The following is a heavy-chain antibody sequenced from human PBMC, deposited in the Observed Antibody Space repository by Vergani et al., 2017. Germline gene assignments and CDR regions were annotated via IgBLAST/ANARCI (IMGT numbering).Heavy chain of an antibody. CDR3: ARSNFYYYYGMDV. D-gene: IGHD4-11*01. CDR2: INHSGST. Sequence: QVQLQQWGAGLLKPSETLSLTCAVYGGSFSGYYWSWIRQPPGKGLEWIGEINHSGSTNYNPSLKSRVTISVDTSKHQFSLKLSSVTAADTVVYYCARSNFYYYYGMDVWGQGTTVTVSS. CDR1: GGSFSGYY. V-gene: IGHV4-34*01. J-gene: IGHJ6*02.